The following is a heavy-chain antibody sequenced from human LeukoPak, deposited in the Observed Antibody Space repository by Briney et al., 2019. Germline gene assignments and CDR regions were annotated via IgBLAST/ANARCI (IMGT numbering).Heavy chain of an antibody. Sequence: GGSLRLSCAASGFTFSSYEMNWVRQAPGKGLEWVSYISSSGSTIYYADSVKGRFTISRDNAKNSLYLQMNSLRAEDTAVYYCARGAITIFGVVITNYMDVWGKGTTVTVSS. CDR1: GFTFSSYE. J-gene: IGHJ6*03. CDR3: ARGAITIFGVVITNYMDV. D-gene: IGHD3-3*01. CDR2: ISSSGSTI. V-gene: IGHV3-48*03.